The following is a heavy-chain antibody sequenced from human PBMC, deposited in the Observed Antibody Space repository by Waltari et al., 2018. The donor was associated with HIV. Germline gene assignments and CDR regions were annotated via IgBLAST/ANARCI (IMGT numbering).Heavy chain of an antibody. CDR1: GFTFSSYT. V-gene: IGHV3-21*01. D-gene: IGHD5-12*01. CDR2: NSYSSSHI. J-gene: IGHJ4*02. CDR3: ARYGGYSGPTLDY. Sequence: EVQLVESGGGLVKPGGSLRLSCAASGFTFSSYTMNWVRQAPGKGLEGVSSNSYSSSHIYYADTRKGRFTSARDNAKNSLYLQMNGLRAEDTAVYYCARYGGYSGPTLDYWGQGTLVTVSS.